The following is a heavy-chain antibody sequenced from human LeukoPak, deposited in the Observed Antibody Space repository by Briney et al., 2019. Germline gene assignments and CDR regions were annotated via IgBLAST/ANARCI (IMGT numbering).Heavy chain of an antibody. CDR2: IYSSGST. V-gene: IGHV4-4*07. D-gene: IGHD6-19*01. CDR1: GVSISSYY. Sequence: PSETLSLTCTVSGVSISSYYWSWIRQPAGKGLEWIGRIYSSGSTNFNPSLKSRLTMSVDTSKNQFSLKLNSVTAADTAVYYCARDRGSSGPFDPWGQGTLVTVSS. J-gene: IGHJ5*02. CDR3: ARDRGSSGPFDP.